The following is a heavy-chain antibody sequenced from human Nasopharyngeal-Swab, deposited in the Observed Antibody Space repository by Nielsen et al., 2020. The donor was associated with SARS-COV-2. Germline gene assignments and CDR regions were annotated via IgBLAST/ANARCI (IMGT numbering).Heavy chain of an antibody. CDR2: INHSGST. D-gene: IGHD2-2*01. Sequence: SETLSLTCAVYGGSFSGYYWSWIRQPPGKGLEWIGEINHSGSTNYNPSLKSRVTISVDTSKNQFSLKLSSVTAADTAAYYCAREGGYCSSTSCPRVGMDVWGQGTTVTVSS. J-gene: IGHJ6*02. CDR3: AREGGYCSSTSCPRVGMDV. CDR1: GGSFSGYY. V-gene: IGHV4-34*01.